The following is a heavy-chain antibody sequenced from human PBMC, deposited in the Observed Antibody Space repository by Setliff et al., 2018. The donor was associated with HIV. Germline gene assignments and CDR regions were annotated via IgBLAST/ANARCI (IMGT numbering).Heavy chain of an antibody. CDR2: NIPIFGTA. V-gene: IGHV1-69*13. D-gene: IGHD3-22*01. CDR3: ARGAGFDSSLGAFDI. CDR1: GGTFSSYA. J-gene: IGHJ3*02. Sequence: SVKVSCKASGGTFSSYAISWVRQAPGQGLEWMGGNIPIFGTANYAQKFQGRVTITADEPTSTAYVELSSLRSEDTAVYYCARGAGFDSSLGAFDIWGQGTVVTVSS.